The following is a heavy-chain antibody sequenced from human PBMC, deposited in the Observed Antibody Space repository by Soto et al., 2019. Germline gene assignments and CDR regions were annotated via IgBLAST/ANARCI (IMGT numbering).Heavy chain of an antibody. Sequence: QVQLQESGPGLVKPSQTLSLTCTVSGGSISSGDYYWSWIRQPPGKGLEWIGYIYYSGSTYYNPSLKSRVTISVDTSKTQFSLKLSSVTAADTAVYYCARGAKKEYSSYSKGIWFDPGGQETLVTFSS. D-gene: IGHD6-6*01. CDR2: IYYSGST. CDR3: ARGAKKEYSSYSKGIWFDP. V-gene: IGHV4-30-4*01. CDR1: GGSISSGDYY. J-gene: IGHJ5*02.